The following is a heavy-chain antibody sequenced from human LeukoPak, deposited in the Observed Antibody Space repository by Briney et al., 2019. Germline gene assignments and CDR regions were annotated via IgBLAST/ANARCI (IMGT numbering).Heavy chain of an antibody. J-gene: IGHJ4*02. Sequence: SETLSLTCAVYGGSLSGYYWSWIRQPPGKGLEWIGEINHSGSTNYNPSLKSRVTISVDTSKNQFSLKLSSVTAADTAVYYCARAGYDSSGYLVTFFDYWGQGTLVTVSS. CDR3: ARAGYDSSGYLVTFFDY. CDR1: GGSLSGYY. D-gene: IGHD3-22*01. CDR2: INHSGST. V-gene: IGHV4-34*01.